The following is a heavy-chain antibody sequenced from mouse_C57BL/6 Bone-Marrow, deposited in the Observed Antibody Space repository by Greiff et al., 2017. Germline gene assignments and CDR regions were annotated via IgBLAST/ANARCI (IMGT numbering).Heavy chain of an antibody. CDR1: GFSLTSYG. Sequence: VQLVESGPGLVQPSQSLSITCTVSGFSLTSYGVHWVRQSPGTVLEWLGVIWRGGSTDYNAALLSRLSITTDTSKSQVIFKMNSLQAADTAIYYCAKNYDYDVGAMDYWGQGTSVTVSS. CDR2: IWRGGST. J-gene: IGHJ4*01. V-gene: IGHV2-5*01. D-gene: IGHD2-4*01. CDR3: AKNYDYDVGAMDY.